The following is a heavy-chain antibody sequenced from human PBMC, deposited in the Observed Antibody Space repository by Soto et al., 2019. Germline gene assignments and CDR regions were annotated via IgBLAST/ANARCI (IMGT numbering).Heavy chain of an antibody. D-gene: IGHD3-9*01. Sequence: GGSLRLSCAASGFTFSSYSMNWVRQAPGKGLEWVSSISSSSSYIYYADSVKGRFTISRDNAKNSLYLQMNSLRAEDTAVYYCAREGIGNGHFDWTGGVYYYGMDVWGQGTTVTVSS. CDR3: AREGIGNGHFDWTGGVYYYGMDV. CDR1: GFTFSSYS. CDR2: ISSSSSYI. J-gene: IGHJ6*02. V-gene: IGHV3-21*01.